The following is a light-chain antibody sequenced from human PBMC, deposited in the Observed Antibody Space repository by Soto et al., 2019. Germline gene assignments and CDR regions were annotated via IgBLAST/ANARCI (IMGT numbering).Light chain of an antibody. J-gene: IGLJ2*01. CDR1: ALPKQY. V-gene: IGLV3-25*03. CDR3: QSADSSGTSYVV. CDR2: KDS. Sequence: SYELTQPPSGSVSPGQTARITCSGDALPKQYAYWYQQKPGQAPVLVIYKDSERPSGIPERFSGSSSGTTVTLTISGVQAEDEADYYCQSADSSGTSYVVFGGGTKLTVL.